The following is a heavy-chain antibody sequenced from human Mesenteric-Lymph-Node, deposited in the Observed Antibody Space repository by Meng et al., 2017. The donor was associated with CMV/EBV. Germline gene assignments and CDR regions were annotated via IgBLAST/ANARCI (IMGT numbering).Heavy chain of an antibody. D-gene: IGHD2-21*01. CDR2: ISYDGSNK. CDR3: ARDIAYCGGDCSKDP. CDR1: GFTFSSYS. J-gene: IGHJ4*02. V-gene: IGHV3-30*03. Sequence: GESLKISCAASGFTFSSYSMNWVRQAPGKGLEWVAVISYDGSNKYYADSVKGRFTISRDNSKNTLYLQMNSLRAEDTAVYYCARDIAYCGGDCSKDPWGQGTLVTVSS.